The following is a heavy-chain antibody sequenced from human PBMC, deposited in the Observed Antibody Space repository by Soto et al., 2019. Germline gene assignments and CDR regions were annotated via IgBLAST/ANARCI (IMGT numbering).Heavy chain of an antibody. CDR2: IYYSGSN. CDR1: GGSISSYY. CDR3: ASHGYCSSTSCYDSYYYYYMDV. D-gene: IGHD2-2*03. V-gene: IGHV4-59*08. Sequence: QVQLQESGPGLVKPSETLSLTCTVSGGSISSYYWSWIRQPPGKGLEWIGYIYYSGSNNYNPSLKSRVTISVDTSKNQFSLKLSSVTAADTAVYYCASHGYCSSTSCYDSYYYYYMDVWGKGTTVTVSS. J-gene: IGHJ6*03.